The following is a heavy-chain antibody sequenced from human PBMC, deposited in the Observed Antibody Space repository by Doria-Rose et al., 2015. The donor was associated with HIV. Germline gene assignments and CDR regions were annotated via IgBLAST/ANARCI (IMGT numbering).Heavy chain of an antibody. CDR2: ISSSGTT. CDR1: GDSISSGDSF. CDR3: ARARNYGFTHFFDF. V-gene: IGHV4-30-4*01. Sequence: QVQLQESGPGLVRPSQTLSLTCTVLGDSISSGDSFWSWIRQPPGKGPEWIGYISSSGTTYYYPSLRCRLTISLDASKNQFSLNLNSVTAADTAVYYCARARNYGFTHFFDFWGQGTLVTVSS. J-gene: IGHJ4*02. D-gene: IGHD3-10*01.